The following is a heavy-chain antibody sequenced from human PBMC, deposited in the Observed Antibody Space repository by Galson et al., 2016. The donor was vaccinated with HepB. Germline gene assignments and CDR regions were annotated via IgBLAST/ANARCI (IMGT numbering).Heavy chain of an antibody. CDR1: GGSISSGGYS. V-gene: IGHV4-31*03. D-gene: IGHD5-24*01. Sequence: TLSLTCPVSGGSISSGGYSWNWIRQHPGKGLEWIGYIYYSGSTYYNPSLKSRVTISVDTSKNQFSLKLSSVTAADTAVYYCARARGMATNPYFYYGIDVWGQGTTVTVSS. CDR2: IYYSGST. CDR3: ARARGMATNPYFYYGIDV. J-gene: IGHJ6*02.